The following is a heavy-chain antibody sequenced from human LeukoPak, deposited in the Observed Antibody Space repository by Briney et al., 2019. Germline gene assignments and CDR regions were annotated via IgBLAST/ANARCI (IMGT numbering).Heavy chain of an antibody. D-gene: IGHD5-12*01. J-gene: IGHJ4*02. Sequence: GGSLRLSCAASGFTFSSYDLSWVRQAPGKGLECVSAIRRGVGSTYYADSVKGRFTISRDNSKNTLYLQMNSLRAEDTAVYYCAKWEGGYDTKFDYWGQGTLVTVSS. CDR3: AKWEGGYDTKFDY. CDR1: GFTFSSYD. V-gene: IGHV3-23*01. CDR2: IRRGVGST.